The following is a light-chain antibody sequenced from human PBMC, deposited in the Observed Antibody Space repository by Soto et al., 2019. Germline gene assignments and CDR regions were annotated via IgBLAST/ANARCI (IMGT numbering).Light chain of an antibody. CDR1: TSDFGFYNY. Sequence: QSVLTQPASVSGPPGQSISISCTGTTSDFGFYNYVSWYQHHPGKAPKLLIYEVTNRHSGVSNRFSGSKSGNTASLTISGLQAEDAADYYCSSYTSSTDYVFGTGTKVTVL. CDR3: SSYTSSTDYV. J-gene: IGLJ1*01. V-gene: IGLV2-14*01. CDR2: EVT.